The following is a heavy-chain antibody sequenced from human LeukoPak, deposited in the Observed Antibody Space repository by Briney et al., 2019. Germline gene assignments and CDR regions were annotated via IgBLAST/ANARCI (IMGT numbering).Heavy chain of an antibody. Sequence: SETLSLTCAVYGGSFSGYYWSWIRQPPGKGLEWIGEINHSGSTNYNPSLKSRVTMSVDTSKNQFSLKLSSVTAADTAVYYCARGGYSYGCDYWGQETLVTVFS. CDR1: GGSFSGYY. CDR3: ARGGYSYGCDY. D-gene: IGHD5-18*01. V-gene: IGHV4-34*01. CDR2: INHSGST. J-gene: IGHJ4*02.